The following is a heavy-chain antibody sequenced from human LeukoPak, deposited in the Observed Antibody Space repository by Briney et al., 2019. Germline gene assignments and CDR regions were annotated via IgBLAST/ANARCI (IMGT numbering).Heavy chain of an antibody. CDR1: GGSFSGYY. D-gene: IGHD4-4*01. V-gene: IGHV4-34*01. CDR3: ARSIRGPRGLGDYSNYVDY. J-gene: IGHJ4*02. Sequence: SETLSLTCAVYGGSFSGYYWSWIRQPPGKGLEWIGEINHSGSTNYNPSLKSRVTISVDTSKNQFSLKLSSVTAADTAVYYCARSIRGPRGLGDYSNYVDYWGQGTLVTVSS. CDR2: INHSGST.